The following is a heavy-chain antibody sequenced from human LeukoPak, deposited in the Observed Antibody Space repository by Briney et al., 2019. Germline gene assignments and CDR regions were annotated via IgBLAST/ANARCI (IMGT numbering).Heavy chain of an antibody. CDR3: ARDGTPPQPRSYRRNNWFDP. J-gene: IGHJ5*02. D-gene: IGHD3-16*02. V-gene: IGHV1-18*04. CDR1: GYTFSSYG. CDR2: ISAYNGNT. Sequence: ASVKVSCKAAGYTFSSYGISWVRQAPGQGLEWMGWISAYNGNTNYAQKLQGRVTLTTDTSTSTAYMELRSLRSDDTAVYYCARDGTPPQPRSYRRNNWFDPWGQGTLVTVSS.